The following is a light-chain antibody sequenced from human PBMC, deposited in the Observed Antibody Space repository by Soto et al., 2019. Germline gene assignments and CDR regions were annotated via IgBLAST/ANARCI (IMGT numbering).Light chain of an antibody. CDR1: QIVTGNY. Sequence: EIVLTQSPGTLSLSPGERATLSCRASQIVTGNYLAWYQQKPGQAPRLLIYGTSNRATGIPDRFSGSGSGTDFTLTISSLEPEDSAVYYCQQRHMWPITFGQGTRLEIK. CDR3: QQRHMWPIT. J-gene: IGKJ5*01. V-gene: IGKV3D-20*02. CDR2: GTS.